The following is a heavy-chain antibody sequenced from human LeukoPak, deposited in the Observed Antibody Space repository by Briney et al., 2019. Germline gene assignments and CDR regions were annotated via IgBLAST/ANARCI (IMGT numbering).Heavy chain of an antibody. CDR1: GFTFSSYS. CDR2: ISSSSYI. J-gene: IGHJ4*02. D-gene: IGHD3-10*01. V-gene: IGHV3-21*01. Sequence: GGSLRLSCAASGFTFSSYSMNWVRQAPGKGLEWVSSISSSSYIYYADSVKGRFTISRDNAKNSLYLQMNSLRAEDTAVYYCARDFVLGRRGYWGQGTLVTVSS. CDR3: ARDFVLGRRGY.